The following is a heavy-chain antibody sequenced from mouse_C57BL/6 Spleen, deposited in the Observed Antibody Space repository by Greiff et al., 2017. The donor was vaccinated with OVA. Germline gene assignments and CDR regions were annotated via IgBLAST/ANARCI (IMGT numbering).Heavy chain of an antibody. CDR1: GFTFSDYY. D-gene: IGHD1-1*01. CDR3: ARHYDGSRGDWYFDV. V-gene: IGHV5-12*01. CDR2: ISNGGGST. Sequence: DVQLQESGGGLVQPGGSLKLSCAASGFTFSDYYMYWVRQTPEKRLEWVAYISNGGGSTYYPDTVKGRFTLSRDNAKNTLYLQMSRLKSEDTAMYYCARHYDGSRGDWYFDVWGTGTTVTVSA. J-gene: IGHJ1*03.